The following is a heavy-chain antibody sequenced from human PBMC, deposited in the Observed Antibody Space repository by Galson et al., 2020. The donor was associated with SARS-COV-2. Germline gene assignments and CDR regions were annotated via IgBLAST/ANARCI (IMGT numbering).Heavy chain of an antibody. V-gene: IGHV1-2*02. CDR2: INPNSGGT. D-gene: IGHD3-22*01. Sequence: ASVKVSCKASGYTFTGYYMHWVRQAPGHGLEWMGWINPNSGGTNYAQKFQGRVTMTRDTSISTAYMELSRLRSDDTAVYYCARVPYYYDSSGSLGAFDYWGQGTLVTVSS. CDR3: ARVPYYYDSSGSLGAFDY. J-gene: IGHJ4*02. CDR1: GYTFTGYY.